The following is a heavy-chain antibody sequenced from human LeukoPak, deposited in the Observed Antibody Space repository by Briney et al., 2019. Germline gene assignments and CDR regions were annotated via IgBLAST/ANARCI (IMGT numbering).Heavy chain of an antibody. Sequence: GGSLRLSCAGSEFSFSDSAMHWVRQASGKGLEWVGRIRTEPKNFATAYAASVRGRFTISRDDSRKTAFLHMNGLKVEDSAVYYCYSTNSSPGGNWFDPWGQGTLVTVSS. D-gene: IGHD2-15*01. CDR3: YSTNSSPGGNWFDP. CDR2: IRTEPKNFAT. V-gene: IGHV3-73*01. J-gene: IGHJ5*02. CDR1: EFSFSDSA.